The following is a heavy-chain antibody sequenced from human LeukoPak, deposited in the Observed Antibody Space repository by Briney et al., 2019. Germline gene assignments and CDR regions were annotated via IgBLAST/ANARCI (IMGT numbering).Heavy chain of an antibody. CDR1: GFTFNNYA. V-gene: IGHV3-23*01. CDR3: AKGVGGKLNYFDY. Sequence: PGGSLRLSCAASGFTFNNYAMSWVRQAPGKGLEWVSAITGSGGSTYYADPVKGRFTISRDNSKNTLYLQMNSLRAEDTAVYYCAKGVGGKLNYFDYWGQGTLVTVSS. CDR2: ITGSGGST. J-gene: IGHJ4*02. D-gene: IGHD1-26*01.